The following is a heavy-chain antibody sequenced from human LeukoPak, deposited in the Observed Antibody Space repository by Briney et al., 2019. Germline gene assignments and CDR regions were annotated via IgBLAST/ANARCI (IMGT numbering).Heavy chain of an antibody. D-gene: IGHD4-23*01. V-gene: IGHV3-30*04. CDR2: ISYDGRHK. J-gene: IGHJ3*02. CDR1: GFTFSSFA. CDR3: ARGNSDAFDI. Sequence: PGMSLRLSCAASGFTFSSFAMHWVRRAPGKGLEWVAVISYDGRHKYYGDSVKGRFTISRDNSKNTLYLQVNSLTAEDTAVYYCARGNSDAFDIWGHGTMVTVSS.